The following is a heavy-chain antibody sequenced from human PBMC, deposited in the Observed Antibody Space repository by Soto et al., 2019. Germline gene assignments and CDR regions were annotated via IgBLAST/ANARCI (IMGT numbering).Heavy chain of an antibody. V-gene: IGHV4-39*07. CDR1: GGSISSSPYY. J-gene: IGHJ4*02. Sequence: SETLSLTCTVSGGSISSSPYYWGWIRQPPGKGLECIGIINYSGTTYNNPSLKSRVTISVDTPNNQFSLKLSSVTAADTAVYFCARDLTGAGYFDHWGQGTLVTVSS. CDR3: ARDLTGAGYFDH. D-gene: IGHD7-27*01. CDR2: INYSGTT.